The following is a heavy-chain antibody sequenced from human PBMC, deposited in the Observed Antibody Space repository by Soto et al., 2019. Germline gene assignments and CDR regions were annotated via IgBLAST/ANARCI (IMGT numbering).Heavy chain of an antibody. CDR1: GFTFDNYA. CDR2: TSGSGDIT. Sequence: EVQLLESGGDLVQPGGSLRLSCAASGFTFDNYAMNWVRQAPGKGLEWVSGTSGSGDITYYPDSVKGRFTISRDNSKNTLDLQMNSLGDEDTAVYYCARRYCITTICSHVDCYIDVWGKGTPVTVSS. CDR3: ARRYCITTICSHVDCYIDV. J-gene: IGHJ6*03. D-gene: IGHD2-2*01. V-gene: IGHV3-23*01.